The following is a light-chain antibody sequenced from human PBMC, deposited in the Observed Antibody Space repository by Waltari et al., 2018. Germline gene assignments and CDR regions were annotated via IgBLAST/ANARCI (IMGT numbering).Light chain of an antibody. CDR2: DVS. Sequence: SALTQPASVSGSPGQSITISCPGATSDPGGSNPVSWYRQRPGKAPKLLIFDVSNRPSGVSNRFSGSKSGNTASLTISGRQAEDEAAYYCGSYTGSTTWVFGGGTKLTVL. J-gene: IGLJ3*02. V-gene: IGLV2-14*01. CDR3: GSYTGSTTWV. CDR1: TSDPGGSNP.